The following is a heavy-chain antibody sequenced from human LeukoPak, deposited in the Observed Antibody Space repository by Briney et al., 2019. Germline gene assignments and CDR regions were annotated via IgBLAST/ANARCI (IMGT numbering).Heavy chain of an antibody. CDR2: ISYDGSNK. D-gene: IGHD4-4*01. Sequence: GGSLRLSCAASGFTFSSYGMHWVRQAPGKGLEWVAVISYDGSNKYYADSVKGRFTISRDNSKNTLYLQMNSLRAEDTAVYYCAKGGNQHFDYWGQGTLVTVSS. CDR3: AKGGNQHFDY. CDR1: GFTFSSYG. V-gene: IGHV3-30*18. J-gene: IGHJ4*02.